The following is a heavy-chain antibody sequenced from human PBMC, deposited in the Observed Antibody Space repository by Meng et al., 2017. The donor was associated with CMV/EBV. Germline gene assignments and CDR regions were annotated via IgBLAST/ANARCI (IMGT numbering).Heavy chain of an antibody. D-gene: IGHD1-26*01. Sequence: QVQPQQGGAGLLKPSETLSLTCAVDGGSFSGYYWSWIRQPPGKGLEWIGEINHSGSTNYNPSLKSRVTISVDTSKNQFSLKLSSVTAADTAVYYCARGVGATGKADYWGQGTLVTVSS. CDR1: GGSFSGYY. CDR3: ARGVGATGKADY. CDR2: INHSGST. J-gene: IGHJ4*02. V-gene: IGHV4-34*01.